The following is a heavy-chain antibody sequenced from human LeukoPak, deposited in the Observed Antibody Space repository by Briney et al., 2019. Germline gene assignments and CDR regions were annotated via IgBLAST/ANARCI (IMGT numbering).Heavy chain of an antibody. J-gene: IGHJ4*02. CDR1: GYTFTSYD. V-gene: IGHV1-8*01. Sequence: ASVKVSCKASGYTFTSYDINWVRQATGQGLEYMGWMNPNSGNIEYAQKFQGRVTMTRDTSISTAYMEPSSLRSEDTAVYYCARRTEHGNDYWGQGTLVTVSS. CDR2: MNPNSGNI. CDR3: ARRTEHGNDY. D-gene: IGHD4-23*01.